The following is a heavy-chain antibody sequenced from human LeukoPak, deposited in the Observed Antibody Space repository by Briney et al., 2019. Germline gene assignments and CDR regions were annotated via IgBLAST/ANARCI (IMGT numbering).Heavy chain of an antibody. CDR3: ARQGYSAYEILDY. CDR1: GGSISSYY. J-gene: IGHJ4*02. CDR2: IYGSGST. D-gene: IGHD5-12*01. V-gene: IGHV4-59*08. Sequence: PSETLSLTCTVSGGSISSYYWSWIRQPPGKGLEWIGHIYGSGSTNYSPSLKSRVTISVDTFKNQFSLKLSSVTAADTAVYYCARQGYSAYEILDYWGQGTLVTVSS.